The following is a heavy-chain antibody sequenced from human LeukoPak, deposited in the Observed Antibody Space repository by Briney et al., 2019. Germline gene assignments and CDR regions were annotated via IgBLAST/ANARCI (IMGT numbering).Heavy chain of an antibody. CDR1: GDPITSSSYY. Sequence: SETLSLTCTVSGDPITSSSYYWAWIRQPPGKGLEWIGSMFYNGTTYYNPALKSRVTISIDTSKNQFSLKLSSVAAADTAVYYCARKGFSSYFFPTSQYNWFDPWGHGTLVTVSS. V-gene: IGHV4-39*01. J-gene: IGHJ5*02. CDR3: ARKGFSSYFFPTSQYNWFDP. CDR2: MFYNGTT. D-gene: IGHD3-22*01.